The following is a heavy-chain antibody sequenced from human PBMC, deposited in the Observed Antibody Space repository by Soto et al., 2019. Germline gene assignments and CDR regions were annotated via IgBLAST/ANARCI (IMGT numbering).Heavy chain of an antibody. V-gene: IGHV4-59*01. CDR3: ARVTFHAYIHY. D-gene: IGHD2-15*01. Sequence: SETLCLTCTVSGGSSSSYYWSWIRQPPGKGLEWIGYIYYSGSTNYNPSLKSRVTISVDTSKNQFSLKLSSVTAADTAVYYCARVTFHAYIHYWRQGTLVTVSS. CDR2: IYYSGST. J-gene: IGHJ4*02. CDR1: GGSSSSYY.